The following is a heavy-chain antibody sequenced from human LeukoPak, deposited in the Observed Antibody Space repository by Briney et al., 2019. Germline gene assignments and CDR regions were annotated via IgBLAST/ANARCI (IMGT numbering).Heavy chain of an antibody. D-gene: IGHD1-1*01. CDR3: AKGQRNDVVNWFDP. J-gene: IGHJ5*02. CDR1: GFTFDDYA. CDR2: ISWNSGSI. Sequence: PGRSLRLSCAASGFTFDDYAMHWVRHAPGKGLEWVSGISWNSGSIGYADSVKGRFTISRDNAKNSLYLQMNSLRAEDTALYYCAKGQRNDVVNWFDPWGQGTLVTVSS. V-gene: IGHV3-9*01.